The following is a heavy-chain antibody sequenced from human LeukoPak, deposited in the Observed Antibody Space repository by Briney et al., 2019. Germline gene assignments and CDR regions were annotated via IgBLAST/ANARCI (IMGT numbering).Heavy chain of an antibody. CDR3: ARDLEACGGDYYAFDY. V-gene: IGHV3-74*01. D-gene: IGHD2-21*02. CDR2: TNTDGSST. J-gene: IGHJ4*02. Sequence: GGSLRLSCAASGFTFSNYWMHWVRLAPGKGLVWVSRTNTDGSSTTYADSVKGRFTISRDNAKNTLYLHMNSLRAEDTAVYYCARDLEACGGDYYAFDYWGQGTLVTVSS. CDR1: GFTFSNYW.